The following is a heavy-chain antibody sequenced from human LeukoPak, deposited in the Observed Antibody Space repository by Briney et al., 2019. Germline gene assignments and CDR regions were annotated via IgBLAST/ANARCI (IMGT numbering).Heavy chain of an antibody. J-gene: IGHJ4*02. D-gene: IGHD3-16*02. CDR1: GGTFSSYA. CDR2: IISIFGTE. CDR3: ASGRCLWGSYRSTFDY. Sequence: SAKVSCKASGGTFSSYAISWVRQDPGQGLEWMGRIISIFGTENYAQKFQGRVTITTDESTSTAYMELSSLRSEDPAVYYYASGRCLWGSYRSTFDYWGQGTLVTVSS. V-gene: IGHV1-69*05.